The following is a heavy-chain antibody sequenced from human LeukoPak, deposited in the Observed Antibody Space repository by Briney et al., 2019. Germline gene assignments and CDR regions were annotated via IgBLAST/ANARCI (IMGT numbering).Heavy chain of an antibody. CDR1: GGSISSYY. J-gene: IGHJ5*02. CDR2: IYYSGST. Sequence: PSETLSLTCTVSGGSISSYYWSWIRQPPGKGLEWIGYIYYSGSTNYNPSLKSRVTISVDTSKNQFSLKLSSVTAADTAVYYCARGGEVRFLECLNNWFDPWGQGTLVTVSS. CDR3: ARGGEVRFLECLNNWFDP. D-gene: IGHD3-3*01. V-gene: IGHV4-59*01.